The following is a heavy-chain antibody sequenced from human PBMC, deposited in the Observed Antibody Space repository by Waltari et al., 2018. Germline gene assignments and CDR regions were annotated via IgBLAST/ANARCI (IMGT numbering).Heavy chain of an antibody. CDR1: GFTFDDYA. CDR2: ISWDGGST. CDR3: AKDSDPYYYDSSGPFDY. J-gene: IGHJ4*02. V-gene: IGHV3-43D*04. D-gene: IGHD3-22*01. Sequence: EVQLVESGGVVVQPGGSLRLSCAASGFTFDDYAMHWVRQAPGKGLEWVSLISWDGGSTYYADSVKGRFTISRDNSKNSLYLQMNSLRAEDTALYYCAKDSDPYYYDSSGPFDYWGQGTLVTVSS.